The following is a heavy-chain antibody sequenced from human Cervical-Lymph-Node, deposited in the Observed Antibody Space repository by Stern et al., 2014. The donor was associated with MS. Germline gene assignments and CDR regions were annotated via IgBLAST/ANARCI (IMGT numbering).Heavy chain of an antibody. CDR3: ARLSPGYGIVVVPAVSDYYGMDV. V-gene: IGHV4-59*08. D-gene: IGHD2-2*01. Sequence: QVQLQESGPGLVKPSETLSLTCTVSGGSISSSYWSWIRQPPGKGLDWIGNINYSGRTNYNPSLKSRVTISVDTPKTRFPLKLSSGTAADTAVYYCARLSPGYGIVVVPAVSDYYGMDVWGQGTPVTVSS. J-gene: IGHJ6*02. CDR1: GGSISSSY. CDR2: INYSGRT.